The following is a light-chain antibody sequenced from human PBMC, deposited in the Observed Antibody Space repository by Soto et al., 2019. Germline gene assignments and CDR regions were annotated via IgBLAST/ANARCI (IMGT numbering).Light chain of an antibody. J-gene: IGLJ1*01. Sequence: QSLLTQPASVSGSPGQSITISCTGTSSDVGGYNYVSWYQQHPGKAPKLMIYEVSNRPSGISNRFSGSKSGNTASLTISGLQAEDEADYHCSSYTSSNTHVFGTGTKVTVL. CDR2: EVS. V-gene: IGLV2-14*01. CDR3: SSYTSSNTHV. CDR1: SSDVGGYNY.